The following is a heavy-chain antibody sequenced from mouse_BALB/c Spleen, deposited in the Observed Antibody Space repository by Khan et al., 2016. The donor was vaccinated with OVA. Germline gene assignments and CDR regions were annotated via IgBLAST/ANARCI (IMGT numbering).Heavy chain of an antibody. J-gene: IGHJ3*01. D-gene: IGHD3-1*01. CDR2: INPSNGGT. V-gene: IGHV1S81*02. Sequence: QVQLQQSGAELVKPGASVKLSCKASGYTFTSYQMYWVKQRPGQGLEWIGEINPSNGGTNFNEKFKSKATLTVDKSSSTAFMQLSSLTSEDSAVYYCTRGGYGGFAYWGQGTLVTVSA. CDR3: TRGGYGGFAY. CDR1: GYTFTSYQ.